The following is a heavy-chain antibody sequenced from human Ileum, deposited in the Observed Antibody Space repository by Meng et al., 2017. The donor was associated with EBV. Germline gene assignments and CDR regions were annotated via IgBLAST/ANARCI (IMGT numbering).Heavy chain of an antibody. Sequence: EVQGRESGGGLGQPGGSLRLSCAASGFTLSSYWVHWVRQAPGKGLVWVSRINPDGSVINYADSVKGRFTISRDNAKNTVYLQMNNLRADDTAVYYCAKDCFGDKDSWGQGTLVTVSS. D-gene: IGHD2-21*01. CDR3: AKDCFGDKDS. J-gene: IGHJ4*02. CDR1: GFTLSSYW. V-gene: IGHV3-74*01. CDR2: INPDGSVI.